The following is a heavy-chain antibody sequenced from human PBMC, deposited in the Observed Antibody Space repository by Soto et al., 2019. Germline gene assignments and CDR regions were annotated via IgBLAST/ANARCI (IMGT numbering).Heavy chain of an antibody. D-gene: IGHD6-19*01. CDR3: AKGGRQWLVTSDFNY. CDR1: GFTFSDYA. Sequence: VQLVESGGGVVQPGRSTRLSCAASGFTFSDYAMHWVRQAPGKGLEWVAFVSHDGRNTHYADSVKGRFTISRDSSKNTVSLEMTSLRAEDTAVYYCAKGGRQWLVTSDFNYWGQGALVTVSS. CDR2: VSHDGRNT. V-gene: IGHV3-30*18. J-gene: IGHJ4*02.